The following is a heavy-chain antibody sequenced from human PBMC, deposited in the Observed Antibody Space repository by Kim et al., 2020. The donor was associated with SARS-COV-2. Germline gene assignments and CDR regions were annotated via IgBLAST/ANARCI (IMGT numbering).Heavy chain of an antibody. J-gene: IGHJ4*02. CDR1: GGSISSSSYY. D-gene: IGHD3-22*01. CDR3: VRLYDSSGYYYAAFDY. V-gene: IGHV4-39*01. CDR2: IYYSGIT. Sequence: SETLSLTCTVSGGSISSSSYYWGWIRQPPGKGLEWIGSIYYSGITYYNPSLKSRVTISVDTSKNQFSLRLSSVTAADTAVYYCVRLYDSSGYYYAAFDYWGQGTLVTVSS.